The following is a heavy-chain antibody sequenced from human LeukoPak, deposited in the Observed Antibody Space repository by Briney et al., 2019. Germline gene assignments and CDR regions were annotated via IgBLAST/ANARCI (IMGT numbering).Heavy chain of an antibody. CDR2: VNWNSDRK. Sequence: GRSLRLSCAASGFTFDDYAMHWVRQAPGKGLEGVSGVNWNSDRKGYAGSVKGRFTVSRDNARKYVFLQMNSLRVEDTAIYHCAKGKSGWFSGADYWGQGTLVTVSS. J-gene: IGHJ4*02. CDR3: AKGKSGWFSGADY. D-gene: IGHD6-19*01. V-gene: IGHV3-9*01. CDR1: GFTFDDYA.